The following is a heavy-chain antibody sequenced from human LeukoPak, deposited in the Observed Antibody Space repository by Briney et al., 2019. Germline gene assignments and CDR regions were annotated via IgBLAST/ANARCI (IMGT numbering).Heavy chain of an antibody. Sequence: ASVKVSCKASGYTFTSYYMHWVRQAPGQGLEWMGIINPSGGSTSYAQKFQGRVTTTRDMSTSTVYMELGSLRSEDTAVYYCARGTYYYDSSGYEIDYWGQGTLVTVSS. V-gene: IGHV1-46*01. CDR3: ARGTYYYDSSGYEIDY. D-gene: IGHD3-22*01. CDR1: GYTFTSYY. CDR2: INPSGGST. J-gene: IGHJ4*02.